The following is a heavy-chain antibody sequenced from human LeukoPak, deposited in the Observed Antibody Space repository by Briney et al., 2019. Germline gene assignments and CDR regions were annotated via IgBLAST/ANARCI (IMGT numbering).Heavy chain of an antibody. CDR2: ISSSSSYI. J-gene: IGHJ6*02. Sequence: PGGSLRLSCAASAFTFSSYGMNWVRQAPGKGLEWVSSISSSSSYIYYADSAKGRFTISRDNAKNSLYLQMNSLRAEDTAVYYCARATNYYGMDVWGQGTTVTVSS. CDR3: ARATNYYGMDV. CDR1: AFTFSSYG. D-gene: IGHD1/OR15-1a*01. V-gene: IGHV3-21*01.